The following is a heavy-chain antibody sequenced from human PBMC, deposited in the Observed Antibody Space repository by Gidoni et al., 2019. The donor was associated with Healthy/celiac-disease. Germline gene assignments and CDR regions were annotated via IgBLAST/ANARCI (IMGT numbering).Heavy chain of an antibody. V-gene: IGHV1-69*01. CDR2: IIPIFGTA. J-gene: IGHJ6*02. D-gene: IGHD2-2*01. CDR1: GGTFSSYA. Sequence: VQLVQSGAEVNKPGSSVKVSCQASGGTFSSYAISWVRQAPGQGLEWMGGIIPIFGTANYAQKFQGRVTITADESTSTAYMERSSLRSEDTAVYYCARDSCSSTSCYPGYYYYGMDVWGQGTTVTVSS. CDR3: ARDSCSSTSCYPGYYYYGMDV.